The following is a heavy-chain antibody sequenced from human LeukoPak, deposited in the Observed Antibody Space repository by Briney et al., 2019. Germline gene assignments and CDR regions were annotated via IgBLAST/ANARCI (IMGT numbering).Heavy chain of an antibody. CDR2: IYYLGST. Sequence: PSETLSLTCTVSRGSISSSSYYWGWIRQPPGKGLEWIGSIYYLGSTHYNPSLKSRVTISVDTSKNQFSLKLSSVTAADTAVYYCATNYDILTGYYNVYNYWGQGTLVTVSS. J-gene: IGHJ4*02. V-gene: IGHV4-39*01. CDR3: ATNYDILTGYYNVYNY. CDR1: RGSISSSSYY. D-gene: IGHD3-9*01.